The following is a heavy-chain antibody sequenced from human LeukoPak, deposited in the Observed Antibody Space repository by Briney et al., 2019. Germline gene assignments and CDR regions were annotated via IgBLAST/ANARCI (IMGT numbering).Heavy chain of an antibody. V-gene: IGHV3-48*04. CDR3: ARSAGPTVKGAWYFDL. Sequence: GGSLRLSCAASGFTFSSYSMNWVRQAPGKGLEWVSYISSSSSTIYYADSVKGRFTISRDNAKNSLYLQMNSLRAEDTAVYYCARSAGPTVKGAWYFDLWGRGTLVTVSS. J-gene: IGHJ2*01. CDR1: GFTFSSYS. CDR2: ISSSSSTI. D-gene: IGHD4-17*01.